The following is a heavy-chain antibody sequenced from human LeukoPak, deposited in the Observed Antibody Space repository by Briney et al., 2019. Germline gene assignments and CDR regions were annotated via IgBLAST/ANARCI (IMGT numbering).Heavy chain of an antibody. V-gene: IGHV3-11*01. CDR2: ISSSGSTI. J-gene: IGHJ4*02. Sequence: AGGSLRLSCAASGFTFSDYYMSWIRQAPGKGLEWVSYISSSGSTIYYADSVKGRFTISRDNAKNSLYLQMNSLRAEDTAVYYCARVSVAGVLIFYFDYWGQGTLVTVSS. CDR3: ARVSVAGVLIFYFDY. CDR1: GFTFSDYY. D-gene: IGHD6-19*01.